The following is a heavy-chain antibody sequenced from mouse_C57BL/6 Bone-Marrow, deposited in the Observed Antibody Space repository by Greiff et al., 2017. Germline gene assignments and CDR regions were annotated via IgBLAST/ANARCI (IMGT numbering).Heavy chain of an antibody. CDR3: ASPLYLLRYSTDS. CDR2: IHPNSGST. J-gene: IGHJ2*01. D-gene: IGHD1-1*01. CDR1: GYTFTSYW. V-gene: IGHV1-64*01. Sequence: QVQLQQPGAELVKPGASVKLSCKASGYTFTSYWMHWVKQRPGQGLEWIGMIHPNSGSTNYNEKFKSKATLTVDKSSSTAYMQLSSLTSEDSAVYYCASPLYLLRYSTDSWGESATLTESS.